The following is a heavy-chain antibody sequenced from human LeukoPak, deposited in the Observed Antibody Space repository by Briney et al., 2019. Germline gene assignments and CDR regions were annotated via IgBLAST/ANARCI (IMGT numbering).Heavy chain of an antibody. D-gene: IGHD1-1*01. J-gene: IGHJ6*03. CDR3: ATGAGYNWNDSHYYYYYYMDV. CDR1: GYTLTELS. V-gene: IGHV1-24*01. CDR2: FDPEDGET. Sequence: ASVKVSCKVSGYTLTELSMHWVRQAPGKGLEWMGGFDPEDGETIYAQKFQGRVTMTEDTSTDTAYMELSSLRSEDTAVYYCATGAGYNWNDSHYYYYYYMDVWGKGTTVTVSS.